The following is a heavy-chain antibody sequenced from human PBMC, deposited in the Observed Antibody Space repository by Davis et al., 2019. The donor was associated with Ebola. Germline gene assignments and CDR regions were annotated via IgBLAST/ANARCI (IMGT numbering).Heavy chain of an antibody. V-gene: IGHV3-7*01. CDR2: VRQDGSGK. D-gene: IGHD6-13*01. CDR3: TRRIAESATGGYFDH. CDR1: GFSFSSYW. J-gene: IGHJ4*02. Sequence: GGSLGLSCAASGFSFSSYWMSWVRQAPGKGLEWVANVRQDGSGKYYVDSVKGRFTISRDNAKDSLYLQMNSLRAEDTAVYYCTRRIAESATGGYFDHWGQGTLVTVSS.